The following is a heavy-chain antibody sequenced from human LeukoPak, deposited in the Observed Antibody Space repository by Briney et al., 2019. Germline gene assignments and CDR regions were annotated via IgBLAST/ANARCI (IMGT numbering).Heavy chain of an antibody. CDR1: GYTFTGYY. CDR3: AINPAGYSSGWYESWFDP. V-gene: IGHV1-18*04. Sequence: ASVKVSCKASGYTFTGYYMHWVRQAPGQGLEWMGWISAYNGNTNYAQKLQGRVTMTTDTSTSTACMELRSLRSDDTAVYYCAINPAGYSSGWYESWFDPWGQGTLVTVSS. D-gene: IGHD6-19*01. CDR2: ISAYNGNT. J-gene: IGHJ5*02.